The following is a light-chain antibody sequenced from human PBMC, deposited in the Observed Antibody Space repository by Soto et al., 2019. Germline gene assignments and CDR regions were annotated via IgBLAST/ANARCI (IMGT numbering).Light chain of an antibody. CDR3: SSYSTTSSPHVL. CDR2: EVS. CDR1: SSDIGRYSY. V-gene: IGLV2-14*01. Sequence: QSVLTQPASVSGSPGQSIAFSCTGTSSDIGRYSYVSWYQQHPGKAPKLIIYEVSYRPSGVSTRFSGSKSDNTASLTISGLQAEDEADYFCSSYSTTSSPHVLFGGGTKLTVL. J-gene: IGLJ2*01.